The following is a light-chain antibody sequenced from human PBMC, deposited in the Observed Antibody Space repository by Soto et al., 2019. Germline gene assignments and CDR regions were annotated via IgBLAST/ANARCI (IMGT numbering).Light chain of an antibody. CDR1: QSISSW. J-gene: IGKJ1*01. V-gene: IGKV1-5*03. CDR3: QQYKSYSRT. Sequence: DIQMTQSPSTLSASVGDRVTITCRASQSISSWLAWYQQNPGKAPKLLIYEASSLDSGVPSRFSGSGSGTEFTLTISSLQPDDFATYYCQQYKSYSRTFGQGTKVEIK. CDR2: EAS.